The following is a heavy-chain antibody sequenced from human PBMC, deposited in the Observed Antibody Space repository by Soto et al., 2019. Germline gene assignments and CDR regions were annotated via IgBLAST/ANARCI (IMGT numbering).Heavy chain of an antibody. CDR2: ISYDGSNK. CDR1: GFTFSSYG. CDR3: AKDQHIAVAN. Sequence: QVQLVESGGGVVQPGRSLRLSCAASGFTFSSYGMHWVRQAPGKGLEWVAVISYDGSNKYYADSVKGRFTISRDNSKNTLYLQMNSLRAEDTAVYYCAKDQHIAVANWGQGTLVTVSS. D-gene: IGHD6-19*01. J-gene: IGHJ4*02. V-gene: IGHV3-30*18.